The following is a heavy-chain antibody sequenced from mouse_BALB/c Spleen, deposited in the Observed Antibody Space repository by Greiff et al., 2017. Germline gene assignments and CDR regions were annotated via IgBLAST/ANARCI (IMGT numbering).Heavy chain of an antibody. J-gene: IGHJ1*01. V-gene: IGHV5-6-3*01. Sequence: EVQLVESGGGLVQPGGSLKLSCAASGFTFSSYGMSWVRQTPDKRLELVATINSNGGSTYYPDSVKGRFTISRDNAKNTLYLQMSSLKSEDTAMYYCARVGGYYDWYFDVWGAGTTVTVSS. CDR1: GFTFSSYG. CDR2: INSNGGST. CDR3: ARVGGYYDWYFDV. D-gene: IGHD2-3*01.